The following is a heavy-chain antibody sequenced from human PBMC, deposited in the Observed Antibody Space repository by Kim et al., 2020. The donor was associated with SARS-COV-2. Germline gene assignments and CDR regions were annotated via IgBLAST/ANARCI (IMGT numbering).Heavy chain of an antibody. D-gene: IGHD3-10*01. CDR3: ARECHGSGSYYYDAFDI. Sequence: FQGRVTITRDTSASTAYMELSSLRSEDTAVYYCARECHGSGSYYYDAFDIWGQGTMVTVSS. J-gene: IGHJ3*02. V-gene: IGHV1-3*01.